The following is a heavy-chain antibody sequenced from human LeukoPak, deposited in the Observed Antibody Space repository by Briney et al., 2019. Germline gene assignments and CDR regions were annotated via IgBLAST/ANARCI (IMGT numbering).Heavy chain of an antibody. V-gene: IGHV3-21*04. CDR1: GFTFSSYS. CDR2: ISSSSSYT. J-gene: IGHJ4*02. Sequence: GGSLRLSCAASGFTFSSYSMNWVHQAPGKGLEWVSSISSSSSYTYYADSVKGRFTISRDNSKNTLYLQMNSLRAEDTAVYYCAKDLTGSGSSPLFDYWGQGTLVTVSS. CDR3: AKDLTGSGSSPLFDY. D-gene: IGHD3-10*01.